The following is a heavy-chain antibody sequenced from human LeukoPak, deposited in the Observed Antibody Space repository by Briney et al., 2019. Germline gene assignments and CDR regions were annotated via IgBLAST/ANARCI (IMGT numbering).Heavy chain of an antibody. CDR2: IRYDGSNK. V-gene: IGHV3-30*02. D-gene: IGHD2-15*01. CDR1: GFTFSSYG. CDR3: ARAPVTSCRGAFCYPFDY. Sequence: GGSLRLSCAASGFTFSSYGMHWVRQAPGKGLEWVAFIRYDGSNKYYADSVKGRFTISRDNSKNTLYLQMNSLRAEDTAVYYCARAPVTSCRGAFCYPFDYWGQGTLVTVSS. J-gene: IGHJ4*02.